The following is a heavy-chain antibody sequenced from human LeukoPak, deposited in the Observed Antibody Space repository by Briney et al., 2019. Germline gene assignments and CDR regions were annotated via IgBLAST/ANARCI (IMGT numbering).Heavy chain of an antibody. D-gene: IGHD2-2*02. J-gene: IGHJ4*02. CDR2: IYTSGST. CDR1: SGSISSGSYY. CDR3: ARVCSSTSCYTKGFVDY. Sequence: PSETLSLTCTVSSGSISSGSYYWSWIRQPAGKGLEWIGRIYTSGSTNYNPSLKSRVTISVDTSKNQFSLKLSSVTAADTAVYYCARVCSSTSCYTKGFVDYWGQGTLVTVSS. V-gene: IGHV4-61*02.